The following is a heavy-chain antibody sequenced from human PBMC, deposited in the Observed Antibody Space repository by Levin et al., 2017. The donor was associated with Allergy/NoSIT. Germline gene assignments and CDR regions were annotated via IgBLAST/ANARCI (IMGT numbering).Heavy chain of an antibody. CDR1: GFTFSNAW. CDR2: IKSKTDGGTT. CDR3: TTPITMVRGVIAS. D-gene: IGHD3-10*01. Sequence: GGSLRLSCAASGFTFSNAWMSWVRQAPGKGLEWVGRIKSKTDGGTTDYAAPVKGRFTISRDDSKNTLYLQMNSLKTEDTAVYYCTTPITMVRGVIASWGQGTLVTVSS. V-gene: IGHV3-15*01. J-gene: IGHJ5*02.